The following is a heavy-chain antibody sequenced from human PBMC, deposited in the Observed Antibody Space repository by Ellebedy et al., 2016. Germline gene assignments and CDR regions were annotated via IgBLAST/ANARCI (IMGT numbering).Heavy chain of an antibody. CDR2: IWYDGSNK. V-gene: IGHV3-33*01. J-gene: IGHJ6*02. Sequence: GESLKISCAASGFTFSSYGMHWVRQAPGKGLEWVEVIWYDGSNKYYADSVKGRFTISRDNSKNTLYLQMNSLRAEDTAVYYCARLGTFLDYYYYYGMDVWGQGTTVTVSS. D-gene: IGHD3-16*01. CDR3: ARLGTFLDYYYYYGMDV. CDR1: GFTFSSYG.